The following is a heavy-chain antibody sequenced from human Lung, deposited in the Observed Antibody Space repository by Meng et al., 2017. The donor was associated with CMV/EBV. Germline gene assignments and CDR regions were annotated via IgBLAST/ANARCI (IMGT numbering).Heavy chain of an antibody. V-gene: IGHV3-66*02. Sequence: GEXXKISCAAYGFTVSSNYMSWVRQAPGKGLEWISVLDGDGFTKYADSVKGRFTISRDNTKNTLCLEMSSLRTEDTAVYYCARGILGGYYDSRGYFIDFWXQGTXVTVSS. CDR2: LDGDGFT. D-gene: IGHD3-22*01. CDR1: GFTVSSNY. CDR3: ARGILGGYYDSRGYFIDF. J-gene: IGHJ4*02.